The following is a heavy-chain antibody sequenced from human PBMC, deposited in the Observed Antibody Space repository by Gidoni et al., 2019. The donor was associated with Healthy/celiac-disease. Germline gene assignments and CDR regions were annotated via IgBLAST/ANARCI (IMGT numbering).Heavy chain of an antibody. CDR1: GGSISSYY. D-gene: IGHD4-17*01. V-gene: IGHV4-59*08. J-gene: IGHJ4*02. CDR3: ARIDYGGSSLRPDY. Sequence: QVQLQESGPGLVKPPETLSLTCTVSGGSISSYYWSWIRQPPGKGLEWIGYIYYSGSTNYNPSLKSRVTISVDTSKNQFSLKLSSVTAADTAVYYCARIDYGGSSLRPDYWGQGTLVTVSS. CDR2: IYYSGST.